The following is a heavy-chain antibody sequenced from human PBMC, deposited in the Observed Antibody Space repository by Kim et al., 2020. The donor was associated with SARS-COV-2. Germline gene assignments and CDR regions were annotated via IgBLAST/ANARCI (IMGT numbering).Heavy chain of an antibody. V-gene: IGHV3-23*01. CDR3: ARKMGIVVVPAAILGWFDP. D-gene: IGHD2-2*02. CDR2: ISGSGGST. CDR1: GFTFSSYA. J-gene: IGHJ5*02. Sequence: GGSLRLSCAASGFTFSSYAMSWVRQAPGKGLEWVSAISGSGGSTYYADSVKGRFTISRDNSKNTLYLQMNSLRAEDTAVYYCARKMGIVVVPAAILGWFDPWGQGTLVTVSS.